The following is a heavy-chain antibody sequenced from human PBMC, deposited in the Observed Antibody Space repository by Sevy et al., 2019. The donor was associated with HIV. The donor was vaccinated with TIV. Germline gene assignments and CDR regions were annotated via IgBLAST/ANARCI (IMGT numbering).Heavy chain of an antibody. V-gene: IGHV1-2*02. Sequence: ASVKVSCKASGYTFTAYYIHWVRQAPGQGLEWMGWINPNSGGTYFTKKFQDSVTLTTDTSVNTAYMELRSLRFDDTAVYYCARKGDYYDSSGYYPLKFWGQGTLVTVSS. CDR3: ARKGDYYDSSGYYPLKF. CDR1: GYTFTAYY. J-gene: IGHJ4*02. CDR2: INPNSGGT. D-gene: IGHD3-22*01.